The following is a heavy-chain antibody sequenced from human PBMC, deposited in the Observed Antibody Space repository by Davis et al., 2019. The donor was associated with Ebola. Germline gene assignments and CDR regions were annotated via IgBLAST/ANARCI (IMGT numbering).Heavy chain of an antibody. CDR2: ISAYNGNT. CDR3: ARGQYYDILTGYYNGPLNDY. J-gene: IGHJ4*02. CDR1: GYTFTSYG. V-gene: IGHV1-18*01. D-gene: IGHD3-9*01. Sequence: ASVKVSCKASGYTFTSYGISWVRQAPGQGLEWMGWISAYNGNTNYAQKLQGRVTMTTDTSTSTAYMELRSLRSDDTAVYYCARGQYYDILTGYYNGPLNDYWGQGTLVTVSS.